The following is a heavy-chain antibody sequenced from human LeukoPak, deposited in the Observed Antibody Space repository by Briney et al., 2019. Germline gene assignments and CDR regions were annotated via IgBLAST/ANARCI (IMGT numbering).Heavy chain of an antibody. J-gene: IGHJ5*02. CDR2: MNPNSGNT. CDR1: GYTFTSYD. CDR3: ASDYYDSSGYRWFDP. V-gene: IGHV1-8*03. Sequence: GASVKVSCKASGYTFTSYDINWVRQATGQGLEWMGWMNPNSGNTGYAQKFQGRVTITRNTSISTAYMELSSLRSEDTAVYYCASDYYDSSGYRWFDPWGQGTLVTVSS. D-gene: IGHD3-22*01.